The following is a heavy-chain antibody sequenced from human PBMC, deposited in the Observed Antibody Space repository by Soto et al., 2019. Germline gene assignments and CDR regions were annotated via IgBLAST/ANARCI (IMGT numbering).Heavy chain of an antibody. CDR1: GASMSDYY. J-gene: IGHJ6*02. CDR3: ARVVRSSGYYYYYYGMDV. D-gene: IGHD3-22*01. V-gene: IGHV4-59*12. CDR2: LHYSGSA. Sequence: PSETLSLTCTVSGASMSDYYGSWIRQSPGKGLEHIGYLHYSGSANYNPSLKSRVTISIDTSKNQFFLKLNSVTAADTAVYYCARVVRSSGYYYYYYGMDVWGQGTTVTVS.